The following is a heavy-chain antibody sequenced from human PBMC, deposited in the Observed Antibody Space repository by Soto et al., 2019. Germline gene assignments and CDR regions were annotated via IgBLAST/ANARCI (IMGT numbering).Heavy chain of an antibody. V-gene: IGHV4-34*01. CDR1: GGSLSCYY. D-gene: IGHD1-1*01. Sequence: SETLPLSCAVSGGSLSCYYWSWIRQSPGKGLEWIGEINHRGSSDYNPFLKSRVTISIDASKNQFSLELRSVTAADTAIYYCERYDNKNSLYGVDVWGQGTTVTVSS. CDR3: ERYDNKNSLYGVDV. CDR2: INHRGSS. J-gene: IGHJ6*02.